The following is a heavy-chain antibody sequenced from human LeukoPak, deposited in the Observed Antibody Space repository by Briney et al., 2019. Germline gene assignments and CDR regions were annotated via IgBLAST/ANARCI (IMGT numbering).Heavy chain of an antibody. CDR3: ARGGAYFDWLSFHY. CDR1: GYTFTIYD. Sequence: ASVKVSCKASGYTFTIYDINWVRQATGQGLEWMGWMNPNSGNTGYAQKFQGRVTMTRNTSISTAYMELSSLRSEDTAVYYCARGGAYFDWLSFHYWGQGTLVTVSS. J-gene: IGHJ4*02. CDR2: MNPNSGNT. V-gene: IGHV1-8*01. D-gene: IGHD3-9*01.